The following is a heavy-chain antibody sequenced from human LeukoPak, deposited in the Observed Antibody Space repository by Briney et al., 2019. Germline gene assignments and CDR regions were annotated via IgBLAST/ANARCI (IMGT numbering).Heavy chain of an antibody. CDR3: ARSGWPMGGFDP. CDR2: IFYAGST. CDR1: GDSISSETYH. D-gene: IGHD3-10*01. J-gene: IGHJ5*02. V-gene: IGHV4-39*01. Sequence: PSETLSLTCTVSGDSISSETYHWGWIRQPPGKGLQWIGSIFYAGSTYYNPSLRSRVSISVDTSKDQFPLKLFPVTAADTAVYYCARSGWPMGGFDPWGQGILVTVSS.